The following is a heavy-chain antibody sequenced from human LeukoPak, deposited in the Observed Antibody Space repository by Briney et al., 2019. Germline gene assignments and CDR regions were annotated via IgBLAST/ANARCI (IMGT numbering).Heavy chain of an antibody. Sequence: PGGSLRLSCAAPGFMFHDYAIHWVRQAPGKGLEWVSLISGDGGSTFYADSVKGRFTISRDNSKNTLYLQMNSLRAEDTAVYYCAKGGIMQSSSPGLQYFDLWGRGTLVSVSS. D-gene: IGHD6-6*01. CDR1: GFMFHDYA. V-gene: IGHV3-43*02. CDR3: AKGGIMQSSSPGLQYFDL. CDR2: ISGDGGST. J-gene: IGHJ2*01.